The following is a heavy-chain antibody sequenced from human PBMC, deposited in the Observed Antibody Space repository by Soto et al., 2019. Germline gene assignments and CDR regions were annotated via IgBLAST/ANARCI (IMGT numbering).Heavy chain of an antibody. V-gene: IGHV3-53*01. D-gene: IGHD2-2*01. CDR3: ALRRVAYADF. Sequence: TGGSLRLSXAASEFTVTNNEMSWVRQAPGKGLEWVAILYSGGKTYYADSVEGRFTISRDGSKNTLYLHMHSLRAEHTAVYYCALRRVAYADFWGQGTRVTVSS. CDR1: EFTVTNNE. CDR2: LYSGGKT. J-gene: IGHJ4*02.